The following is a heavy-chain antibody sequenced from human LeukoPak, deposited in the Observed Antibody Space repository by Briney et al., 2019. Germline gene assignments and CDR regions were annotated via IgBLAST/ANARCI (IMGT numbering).Heavy chain of an antibody. V-gene: IGHV3-11*05. CDR1: GFTFSDYY. D-gene: IGHD6-13*01. J-gene: IGHJ4*02. CDR3: ARGYSSSWYPEFDY. Sequence: GGSLRLSCAASGFTFSDYYMSWIRQAPGKGLERVSYISSSSSYTNYADSVKGRFTISRDNAKNSLYLQMNSLRAEDTAVYYCARGYSSSWYPEFDYWGQGTLVTVSS. CDR2: ISSSSSYT.